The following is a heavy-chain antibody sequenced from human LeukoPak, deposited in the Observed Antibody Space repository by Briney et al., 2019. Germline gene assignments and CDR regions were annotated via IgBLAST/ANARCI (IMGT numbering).Heavy chain of an antibody. Sequence: ASVKVSCKASGYTFTGYYMHWVRQATGQGLEWMGWMNPNSGNTGYAQKFQGRVTMTRNTSISTAYMELSSLRSEDTAVYYCARGYYSSGWYAARYYFDYWGQGTLVTVSS. CDR1: GYTFTGYY. CDR2: MNPNSGNT. CDR3: ARGYYSSGWYAARYYFDY. D-gene: IGHD6-19*01. J-gene: IGHJ4*02. V-gene: IGHV1-8*02.